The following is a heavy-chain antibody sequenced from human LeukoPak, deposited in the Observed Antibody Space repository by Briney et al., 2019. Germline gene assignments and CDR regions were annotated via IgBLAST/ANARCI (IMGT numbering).Heavy chain of an antibody. V-gene: IGHV1-8*01. CDR2: MNPNSGNT. J-gene: IGHJ5*02. CDR3: AREIVGATPWFDP. D-gene: IGHD1-26*01. CDR1: GYTFTSYD. Sequence: GASVKVSCKASGYTFTSYDSNWVRQATGQGLEWMGWMNPNSGNTGYAQKFQGRVTMTRNTSISTAYMELSSLRSEDTAVYYCAREIVGATPWFDPWGQGTLVTVSS.